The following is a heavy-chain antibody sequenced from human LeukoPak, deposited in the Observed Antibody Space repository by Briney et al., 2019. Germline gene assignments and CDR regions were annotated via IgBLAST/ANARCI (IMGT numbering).Heavy chain of an antibody. CDR2: IIPILGIA. Sequence: GASVKVSCKASGYTFTSYYMHWVRQAPGQGLEWMGRIIPILGIANYAQKFQGRVTITADKSTSTAYMELSSLRSEDTAVYYCARGGRDGYNYNPDYWGQGTLVTVSS. CDR3: ARGGRDGYNYNPDY. CDR1: GYTFTSYY. J-gene: IGHJ4*02. V-gene: IGHV1-69*04. D-gene: IGHD5-24*01.